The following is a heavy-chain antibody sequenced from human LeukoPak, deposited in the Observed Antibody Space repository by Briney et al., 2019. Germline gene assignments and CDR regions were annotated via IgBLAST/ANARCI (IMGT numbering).Heavy chain of an antibody. CDR1: GLTFSSYG. D-gene: IGHD2-15*01. CDR3: AREGGFCFGDTCRFFDF. V-gene: IGHV3-21*01. J-gene: IGHJ4*02. Sequence: GRSLRLSCAASGLTFSSYGMHWVRQAPGKGLEWVSSISSSRDYIYYADSVKGRFTISRDNAKNSLYLQMNSLGAEDTAVYYCAREGGFCFGDTCRFFDFWGQGTLVTVSS. CDR2: ISSSRDYI.